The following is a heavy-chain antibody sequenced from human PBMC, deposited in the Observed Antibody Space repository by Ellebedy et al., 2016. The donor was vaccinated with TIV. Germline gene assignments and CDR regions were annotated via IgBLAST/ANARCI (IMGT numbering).Heavy chain of an antibody. V-gene: IGHV1-2*02. Sequence: AASVKVSCKASGYTFTDYFMHWVRQAPGQGPEWMGWINPNSGDTNYAEKFQGRVTMTRDTSISTVYMELSRLRSDDTAVYYCARDQRVFYWFDPWGQGTLVTVSS. CDR3: ARDQRVFYWFDP. D-gene: IGHD2/OR15-2a*01. J-gene: IGHJ5*02. CDR2: INPNSGDT. CDR1: GYTFTDYF.